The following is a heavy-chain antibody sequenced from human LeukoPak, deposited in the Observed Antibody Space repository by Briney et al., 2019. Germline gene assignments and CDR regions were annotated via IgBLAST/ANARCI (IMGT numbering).Heavy chain of an antibody. CDR3: ARADRLHGGPYLIGP. V-gene: IGHV1-2*02. CDR2: INPSSGGT. D-gene: IGHD2-21*01. CDR1: GYSFTDYY. Sequence: ASVKVSCKASGYSFTDYYMHWVRQAPGQGLEWMGWINPSSGGTSSAQKFQGRVTMTRDTSITTVYMEVRWLTSDDTAVYYCARADRLHGGPYLIGPWGQGTLVTVSS. J-gene: IGHJ5*02.